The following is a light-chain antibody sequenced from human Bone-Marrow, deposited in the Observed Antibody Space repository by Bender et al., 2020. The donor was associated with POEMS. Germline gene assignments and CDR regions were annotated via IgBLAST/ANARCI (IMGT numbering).Light chain of an antibody. J-gene: IGLJ3*02. Sequence: QSALTQPASVSGSPGQSITISCTGTSDDVSWYQQHPDKAPKIMIHHDDDRPSGVSIRFSGSRSGNTASLTISALRAEDEADYYCCSYAGGRPWVFGGGTKLTVL. V-gene: IGLV2-23*01. CDR2: HDD. CDR1: SDDV. CDR3: CSYAGGRPWV.